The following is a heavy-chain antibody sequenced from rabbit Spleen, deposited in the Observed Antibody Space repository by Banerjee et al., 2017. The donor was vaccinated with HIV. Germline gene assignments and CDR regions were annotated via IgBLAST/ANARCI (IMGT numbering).Heavy chain of an antibody. Sequence: EQLEESGGGLVKPEGSLTLTCKASGVSFSDKDVMCWVRQAPGKGLECIACIYGGSSGSTYYASWAKGRFTISKTSSSTVDLKMTSLTAADTATYFCARDAGSYAYIDGYFNLWGPGTLVTVS. CDR2: IYGGSSGST. CDR1: GVSFSDKDV. D-gene: IGHD6-1*01. V-gene: IGHV1S45*01. J-gene: IGHJ4*01. CDR3: ARDAGSYAYIDGYFNL.